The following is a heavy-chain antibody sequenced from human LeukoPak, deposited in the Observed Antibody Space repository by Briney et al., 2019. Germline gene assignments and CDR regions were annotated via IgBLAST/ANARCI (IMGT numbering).Heavy chain of an antibody. CDR3: ARYDRSSPTYFDY. CDR2: IYYSGST. D-gene: IGHD6-6*01. V-gene: IGHV4-59*08. J-gene: IGHJ4*02. Sequence: SETLSLTRTVSGDSISSYYWSWIRQPPGKGLQWIGYIYYSGSTNYNPSLKSRVTISVDTSKNQFSLKLSSVTAADTAVYYCARYDRSSPTYFDYWGQGTLVTVSS. CDR1: GDSISSYY.